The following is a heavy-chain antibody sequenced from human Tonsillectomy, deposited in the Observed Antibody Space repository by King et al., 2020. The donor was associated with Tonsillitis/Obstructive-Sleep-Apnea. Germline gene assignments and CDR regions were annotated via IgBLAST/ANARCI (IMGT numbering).Heavy chain of an antibody. CDR1: GFSLSNARMG. CDR2: IFSNDEK. V-gene: IGHV2-26*01. D-gene: IGHD5-24*01. J-gene: IGHJ4*02. Sequence: ITLKESGPVLVKPTETLTLTCTVSGFSLSNARMGVSWIRQPPGKALEWLAHIFSNDEKSYSTSLKSRLTISKDTSKSQVVLTMTNMDPVDTATYYCARIPGDGYNYFGISAKVYYFDYWGQGTLVTVSS. CDR3: ARIPGDGYNYFGISAKVYYFDY.